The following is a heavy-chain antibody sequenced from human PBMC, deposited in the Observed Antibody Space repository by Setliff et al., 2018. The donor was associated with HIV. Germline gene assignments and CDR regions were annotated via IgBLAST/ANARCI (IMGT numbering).Heavy chain of an antibody. CDR2: VDPSGGST. CDR1: GYILTSYY. CDR3: ARDGRAVTSLMGVVSLKNGMDV. Sequence: ASVKVSCKASGYILTSYYMHWLRQVPGQGLEWMGIVDPSGGSTHYAQKFEGRVTMTRDTSTSTSHMELSSLTSEDRAIYYCARDGRAVTSLMGVVSLKNGMDVWGQGTTVTVSS. V-gene: IGHV1-46*01. D-gene: IGHD3-3*01. J-gene: IGHJ6*02.